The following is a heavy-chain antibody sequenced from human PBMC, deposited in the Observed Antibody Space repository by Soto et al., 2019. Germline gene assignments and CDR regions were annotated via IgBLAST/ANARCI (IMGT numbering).Heavy chain of an antibody. V-gene: IGHV4-59*08. D-gene: IGHD3-3*01. CDR1: GGSISSYY. CDR3: ASHLPRYDFWSGYYHGQNWFDP. J-gene: IGHJ5*02. CDR2: IYYSGST. Sequence: PSETLSLTCTVSGGSISSYYWSWIRQPPGKGLEWIGYIYYSGSTNYNPSLKSRVTISVDTSKNQFSLKLSSVTVADTAVYYCASHLPRYDFWSGYYHGQNWFDPWGQGTLVTVSS.